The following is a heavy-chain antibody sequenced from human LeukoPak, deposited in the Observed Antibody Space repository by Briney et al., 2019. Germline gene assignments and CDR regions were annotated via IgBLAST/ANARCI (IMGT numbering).Heavy chain of an antibody. D-gene: IGHD3-22*01. Sequence: GSSVKVSCKASGYTFTYRYLHWVRQAPGQALEWMGWITPFNGNTNYAQKFQDRVTITGDRSMSTAYMELSSLRSEDTAMYYCASSEYYYDSSGSTLSYYGMDVWGQGTTVTVSS. CDR3: ASSEYYYDSSGSTLSYYGMDV. CDR2: ITPFNGNT. CDR1: GYTFTYRY. J-gene: IGHJ6*02. V-gene: IGHV1-45*02.